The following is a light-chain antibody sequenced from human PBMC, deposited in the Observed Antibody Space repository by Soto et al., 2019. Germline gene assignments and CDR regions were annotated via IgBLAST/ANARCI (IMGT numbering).Light chain of an antibody. CDR1: LSVSSSY. Sequence: EIVLTQSPGTLSLSPGERATLSCRASLSVSSSYLAWYQHKPGQAPRLLIYGASSRATGVPDRFSASGSGTDFTLTISRLEPEDSAVYYCQQFGSSPYTFGQGTKLEIK. CDR3: QQFGSSPYT. CDR2: GAS. J-gene: IGKJ2*01. V-gene: IGKV3-20*01.